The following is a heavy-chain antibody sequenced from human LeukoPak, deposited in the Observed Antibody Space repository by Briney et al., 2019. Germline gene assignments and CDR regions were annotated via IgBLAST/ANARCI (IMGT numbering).Heavy chain of an antibody. CDR2: IWYDGSNK. CDR1: GFTLSSYG. Sequence: GGSLRLSCAASGFTLSSYGMHWVRQAPGKGLEWVAVIWYDGSNKYYADSVKGRFTISRDNSKNTLYLQMNSLRAEDTAVYYCARDCSGGSCYYDYWGQGTLVTVSS. V-gene: IGHV3-33*08. J-gene: IGHJ4*02. D-gene: IGHD2-15*01. CDR3: ARDCSGGSCYYDY.